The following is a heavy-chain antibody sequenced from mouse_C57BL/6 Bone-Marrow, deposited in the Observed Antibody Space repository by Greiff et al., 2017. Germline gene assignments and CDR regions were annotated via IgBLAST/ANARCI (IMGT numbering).Heavy chain of an antibody. J-gene: IGHJ4*01. CDR3: AYYGSAYDMDY. Sequence: VQLQQSGAELVRPGSSVKMSCKTSGYTFTSYGINWVKQRPGQGLEWIGYIYLGNGYTEYNEKFKGKATLTSDTSSTTAYMQLSSLTSEDSAIYFCAYYGSAYDMDYWGQGTSVTVSS. CDR2: IYLGNGYT. D-gene: IGHD1-1*01. V-gene: IGHV1-58*01. CDR1: GYTFTSYG.